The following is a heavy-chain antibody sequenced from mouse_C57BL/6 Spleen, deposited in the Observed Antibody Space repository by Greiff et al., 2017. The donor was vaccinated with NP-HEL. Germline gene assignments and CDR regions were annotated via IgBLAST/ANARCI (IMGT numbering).Heavy chain of an antibody. D-gene: IGHD1-1*01. J-gene: IGHJ1*03. CDR2: IDPSDSET. Sequence: QVQLQQPGAELVRPGSSVKLSCKASGYTFTSYWMHWVKQRPIQGLEWIGNIDPSDSETHYNQKFKDKATLTVDKSSSTAYMQLSSLTSEDSAVYYCAREGGYYYGSNWYFDVWGTGTTVTVSS. V-gene: IGHV1-52*01. CDR3: AREGGYYYGSNWYFDV. CDR1: GYTFTSYW.